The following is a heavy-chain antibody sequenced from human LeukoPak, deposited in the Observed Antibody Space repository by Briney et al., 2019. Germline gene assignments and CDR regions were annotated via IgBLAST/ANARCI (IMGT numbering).Heavy chain of an antibody. Sequence: GGSLRLSCAASGFTFSSYGMHWVRQAPGKGLEWVAVISYDGSNKYYADSVKGRFTISRDNSKNTLYLQMNSLRAEDTAVYYCAKDPPTGHFDYWGQGTLVTVSS. CDR1: GFTFSSYG. V-gene: IGHV3-30*18. CDR2: ISYDGSNK. CDR3: AKDPPTGHFDY. J-gene: IGHJ4*02.